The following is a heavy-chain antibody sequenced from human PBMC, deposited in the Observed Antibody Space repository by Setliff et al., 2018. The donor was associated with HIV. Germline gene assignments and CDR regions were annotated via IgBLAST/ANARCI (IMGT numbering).Heavy chain of an antibody. CDR2: ISSLANVI. J-gene: IGHJ6*02. CDR1: GFTFSDFY. CDR3: ARVKDSSSWYYNYYYYGMDV. V-gene: IGHV3-11*04. D-gene: IGHD6-13*01. Sequence: PGGSLRLSCTASGFTFSDFYMSWVRQAPGKGLEWIAYISSLANVISYVDSVKGRFTISRDNAKNSLYLQMNSLRAEDTAVYYCARVKDSSSWYYNYYYYGMDVWGQGTTVTVSS.